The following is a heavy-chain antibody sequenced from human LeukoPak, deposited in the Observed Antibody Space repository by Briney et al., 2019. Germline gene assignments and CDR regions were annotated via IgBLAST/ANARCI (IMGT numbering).Heavy chain of an antibody. CDR2: IYYSGNT. Sequence: SETLSLTCTVSGGSISSGDYYWTWIRQPPGKGLEWIWYIYYSGNTYYNPSLKSRVTISLDTSKNQFSLRLSSVNAADTAMYYCAIDTSGRGGGLFWGQGSMVTVSS. J-gene: IGHJ4*02. D-gene: IGHD6-19*01. CDR1: GGSISSGDYY. V-gene: IGHV4-30-4*08. CDR3: AIDTSGRGGGLF.